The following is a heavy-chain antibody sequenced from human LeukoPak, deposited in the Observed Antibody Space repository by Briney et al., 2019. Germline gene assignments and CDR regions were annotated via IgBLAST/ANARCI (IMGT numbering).Heavy chain of an antibody. CDR1: GDSVSNNNAA. CDR2: TYYRSKWYT. Sequence: SQTLSLTCAISGDSVSNNNAAWNWIRQSPSRGLEWLGRTYYRSKWYTDYAVSVISRITINPDASKNQFSLQLNSVTPEDTAVYYCASPSLRGSDAFDIWGQGTMVTVSS. J-gene: IGHJ3*02. V-gene: IGHV6-1*01. CDR3: ASPSLRGSDAFDI. D-gene: IGHD3-16*01.